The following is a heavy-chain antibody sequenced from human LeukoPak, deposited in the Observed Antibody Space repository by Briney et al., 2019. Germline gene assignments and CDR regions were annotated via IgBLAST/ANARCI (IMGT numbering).Heavy chain of an antibody. V-gene: IGHV3-74*01. Sequence: GGSLRLSCAASGFTFSSYWMHWVRQAQGKGLVWVSRINSDGSSTSYADSVKGRFTISRDNAKNTLYLQMNSLRAEDTAVYYCAREGMGSSSWYQYYYYMDVWGKGTTVTVSS. CDR2: INSDGSST. D-gene: IGHD6-13*01. CDR1: GFTFSSYW. J-gene: IGHJ6*03. CDR3: AREGMGSSSWYQYYYYMDV.